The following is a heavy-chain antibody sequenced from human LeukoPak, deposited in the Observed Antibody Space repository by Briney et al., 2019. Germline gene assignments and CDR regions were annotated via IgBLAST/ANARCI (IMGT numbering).Heavy chain of an antibody. CDR2: IEQDGSKK. D-gene: IGHD5-24*01. J-gene: IGHJ4*02. CDR1: GFPFSSYW. V-gene: IGHV3-7*04. CDR3: TRVGYIDEGIDY. Sequence: GGSLRLSCVASGFPFSSYWMTWVRQAPGKGLEWVANIEQDGSKKSYVDSVKGRFTISRDNAKNSLYLKMNSLRAEDTAIYYCTRVGYIDEGIDYWGQGTLVTVSS.